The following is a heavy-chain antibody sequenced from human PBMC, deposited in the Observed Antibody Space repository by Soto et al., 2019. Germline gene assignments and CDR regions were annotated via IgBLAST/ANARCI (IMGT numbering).Heavy chain of an antibody. CDR1: GGSISRGSYY. CDR2: MYYSGST. CDR3: SRRAPEGFDP. J-gene: IGHJ5*02. V-gene: IGHV4-39*01. Sequence: SETLSLTCNVSGGSISRGSYYWGWIRQPPGKGLEWIGSMYYSGSTYYNPSLKSRVTISIDTPKNQLSLKLTSVTAADTAVYYCSRRAPEGFDPWGQGTLVTVSS.